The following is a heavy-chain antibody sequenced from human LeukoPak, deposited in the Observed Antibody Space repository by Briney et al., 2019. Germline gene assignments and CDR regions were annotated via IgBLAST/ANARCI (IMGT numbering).Heavy chain of an antibody. V-gene: IGHV3-7*01. Sequence: GGSLRLSCTASGFTFSNYWMNWVRQAPGKGLEWVATIKHDESEKFYVDSVKGRFTISRDNAKNTLYLQMNSLRAEDTAVYYCAKDRVAVAGTLGDYFDYWGQGTLVTVSS. CDR2: IKHDESEK. CDR1: GFTFSNYW. CDR3: AKDRVAVAGTLGDYFDY. J-gene: IGHJ4*02. D-gene: IGHD6-19*01.